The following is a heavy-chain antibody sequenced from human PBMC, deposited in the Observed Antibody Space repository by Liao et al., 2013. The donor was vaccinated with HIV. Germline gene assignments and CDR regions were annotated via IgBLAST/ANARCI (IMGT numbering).Heavy chain of an antibody. V-gene: IGHV4-61*02. J-gene: IGHJ6*04. CDR3: ARDSGYDRTILGDV. D-gene: IGHD5-12*01. CDR1: GGSISSGDYY. CDR2: IYTSGST. Sequence: QVQLQESGPGLVKPSQTLSLTCTVSGGSISSGDYYWSWIRQPAGKGLEWIGRIYTSGSTNYNPSLKSRVTMSVDTSKNQFSLKLSSVTAADTAMYYCARDSGYDRTILGDVWGKGTTVTVSS.